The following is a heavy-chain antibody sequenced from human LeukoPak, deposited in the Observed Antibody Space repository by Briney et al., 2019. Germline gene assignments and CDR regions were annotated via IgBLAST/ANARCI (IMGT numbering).Heavy chain of an antibody. D-gene: IGHD3-10*01. Sequence: SETLSLTCAVSGGSISSSNWWSWVRQPPGKGLEWIGEIYHSGSTNYNPSLKSRVTISVDKSKNQFSLKLSSVTAADTAVYYCARRRVLWFGELSGGMDVWGKGTTVTVSS. CDR1: GGSISSSNW. V-gene: IGHV4-4*02. CDR3: ARRRVLWFGELSGGMDV. J-gene: IGHJ6*04. CDR2: IYHSGST.